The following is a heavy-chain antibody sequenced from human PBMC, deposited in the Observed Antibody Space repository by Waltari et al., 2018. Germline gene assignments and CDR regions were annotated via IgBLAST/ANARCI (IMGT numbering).Heavy chain of an antibody. CDR2: ICSSGSTI. Sequence: EVQLVESGGGLVQPGGSLRLSCAASGFTFSSYEMNWVRQAPGKGLEGVSYICSSGSTIYYADSVKGRFTISRDNAKNSLYLQMNSLRAEDTAVYYCARALRFLEWLGLENDYWGQGTLVTVPS. D-gene: IGHD3-3*01. V-gene: IGHV3-48*03. CDR3: ARALRFLEWLGLENDY. CDR1: GFTFSSYE. J-gene: IGHJ4*02.